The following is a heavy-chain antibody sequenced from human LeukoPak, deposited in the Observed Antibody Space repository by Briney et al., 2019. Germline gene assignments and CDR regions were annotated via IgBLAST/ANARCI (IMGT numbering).Heavy chain of an antibody. V-gene: IGHV1-2*02. CDR1: GGTFRSYA. CDR2: INPNSGGT. CDR3: ARGGPYSSSSP. D-gene: IGHD6-6*01. J-gene: IGHJ5*02. Sequence: GASVKVSCKASGGTFRSYAISWVRQAPGQGLEWMGWINPNSGGTNYAQKFQGRVTMTRDTSISTAYMELSRLRSDDTAVYYCARGGPYSSSSPWGQGTLVTVSS.